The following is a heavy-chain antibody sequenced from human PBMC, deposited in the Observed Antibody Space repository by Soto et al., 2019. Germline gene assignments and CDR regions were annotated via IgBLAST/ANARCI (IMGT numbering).Heavy chain of an antibody. CDR1: GFTFSRYA. J-gene: IGHJ4*02. V-gene: IGHV3-30*04. CDR2: ISRDGSNK. D-gene: IGHD3-10*01. Sequence: QVQVVESGGGVVQPGRSLRLSCAASGFTFSRYAIHWVRQAPGKGLEWVAVISRDGSNKYYVDSVKGRFTISRDNSKNTLYLQMNSLRDEDTAVYYCARSRHSSVADSFDFWGQGTLVTVSS. CDR3: ARSRHSSVADSFDF.